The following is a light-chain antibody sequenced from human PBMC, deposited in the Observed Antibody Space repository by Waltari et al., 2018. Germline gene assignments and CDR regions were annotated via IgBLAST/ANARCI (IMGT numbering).Light chain of an antibody. CDR3: QQCYTFPYT. CDR2: WAS. Sequence: DIVMTLATDPTVVALAERATLNWKASTSVLSSSNNKNYLGWYQQKPGQPPKLLISWASTRESGVPDRFSGSGSGTDFTLTIISLQAEDVAVYYCQQCYTFPYTFGQGTKLEIK. V-gene: IGKV4-1*01. CDR1: TSVLSSSNNKNY. J-gene: IGKJ2*01.